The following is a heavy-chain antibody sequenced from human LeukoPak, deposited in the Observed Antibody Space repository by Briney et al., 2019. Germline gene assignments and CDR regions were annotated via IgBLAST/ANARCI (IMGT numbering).Heavy chain of an antibody. V-gene: IGHV4-61*01. CDR3: ASGDDYKSTYFDN. CDR1: GGSVSSGSYY. D-gene: IGHD5-12*01. CDR2: IFDRGST. Sequence: SETLSLTCTVSGGSVSSGSYYWSWIRQPPGKGLEWIGYIFDRGSTNYNPSLKSRVTVSVDTSKNQFSLKLTSVTAADTAVYYCASGDDYKSTYFDNWGQGTLVTVSS. J-gene: IGHJ4*02.